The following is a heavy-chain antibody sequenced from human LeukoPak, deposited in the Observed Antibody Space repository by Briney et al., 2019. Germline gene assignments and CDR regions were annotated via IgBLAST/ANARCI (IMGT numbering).Heavy chain of an antibody. J-gene: IGHJ3*02. CDR1: GFTVSSNY. V-gene: IGHV3-53*01. CDR2: IYSGGST. D-gene: IGHD1-26*01. CDR3: SRGGNIVGATRSAFDI. Sequence: GGSLRLSCAASGFTVSSNYMSWVRQAPGKGLEWVSVIYSGGSTYYADSVKGRFIISRDNSENTLYLQMNSLRPEDTAIYYCSRGGNIVGATRSAFDIWGQGTMVTVSS.